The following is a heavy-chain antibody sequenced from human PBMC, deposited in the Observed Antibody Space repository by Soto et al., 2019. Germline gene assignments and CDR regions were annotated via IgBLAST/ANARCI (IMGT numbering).Heavy chain of an antibody. CDR2: IYYSGST. Sequence: PSETLSLTCTVSGGSISSGGYYWSWIRQHPGKGLEWIGYIYYSGSTYYNPSLKSRVTISVDTSKNQFSLKLSSVTAADTAVYYCARDLSGSYYNYYYYYGMDVWGQGTTVTVSS. CDR1: GGSISSGGYY. J-gene: IGHJ6*02. D-gene: IGHD3-10*01. CDR3: ARDLSGSYYNYYYYYGMDV. V-gene: IGHV4-31*03.